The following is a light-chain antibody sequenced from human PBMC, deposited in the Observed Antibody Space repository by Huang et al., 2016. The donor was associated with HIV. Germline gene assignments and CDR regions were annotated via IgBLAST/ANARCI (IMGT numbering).Light chain of an antibody. CDR1: QSITTY. CDR3: QQSYNLPYT. Sequence: DIQMTQSPPSLSASLGDRVTITCRASQSITTYLNWYRHKPGEAPELLIHATSTLQNGVPSRFSGGGSGTDFTLTITNLQPEDVASYYCQQSYNLPYTFGRGPRWTSN. CDR2: ATS. V-gene: IGKV1-39*01. J-gene: IGKJ2*01.